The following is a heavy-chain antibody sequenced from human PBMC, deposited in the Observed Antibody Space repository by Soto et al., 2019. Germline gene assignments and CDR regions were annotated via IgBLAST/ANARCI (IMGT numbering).Heavy chain of an antibody. CDR3: ARGIAPVTGGADRFDP. CDR1: GFIFSGYG. J-gene: IGHJ5*02. V-gene: IGHV3-30*03. CDR2: VTYDGSNK. D-gene: IGHD7-27*01. Sequence: GGSLRLSCAASGFIFSGYGMHWVRQAPGKGLEWVAVVTYDGSNKYYTDSVKGRFTISRDNSNNTLYLQVNSLRPEDTAVYYCARGIAPVTGGADRFDPWGQGTLVTVSS.